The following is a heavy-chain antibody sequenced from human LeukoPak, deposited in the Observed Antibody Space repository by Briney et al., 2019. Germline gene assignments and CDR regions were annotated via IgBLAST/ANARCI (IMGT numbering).Heavy chain of an antibody. CDR3: ARVGQPLRYHFDY. J-gene: IGHJ4*02. CDR2: ISSSSSYI. D-gene: IGHD1-1*01. V-gene: IGHV3-21*01. CDR1: GFTFSSYS. Sequence: GGSLRLSCAASGFTFSSYSMNWVRQAPGKGLEWVSSISSSSSYIYYADSVKGRFTISRDNAKNSLYLQMNSLRAEDTAVYYCARVGQPLRYHFDYWGQGTLVTVSS.